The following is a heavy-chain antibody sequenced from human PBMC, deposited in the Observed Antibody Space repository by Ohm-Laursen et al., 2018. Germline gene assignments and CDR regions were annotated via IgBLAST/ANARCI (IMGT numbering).Heavy chain of an antibody. CDR1: GYTFTAYY. Sequence: SMKVSCKASGYTFTAYYMHWVRQAPGQGLEWMGWIKPNSGGTNYAQKFQGRVTMTRDTSISTDYMEVSSLTSDDTAVYYCARGLTRSAFDIWGQGTMVTVSS. V-gene: IGHV1-2*02. CDR2: IKPNSGGT. CDR3: ARGLTRSAFDI. J-gene: IGHJ3*02. D-gene: IGHD4/OR15-4a*01.